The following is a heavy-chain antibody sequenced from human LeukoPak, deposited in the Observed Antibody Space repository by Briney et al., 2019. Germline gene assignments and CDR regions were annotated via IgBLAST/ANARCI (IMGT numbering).Heavy chain of an antibody. V-gene: IGHV1-18*01. CDR2: ISANNGRT. CDR1: GYTFTSYG. Sequence: GASVKVSCKASGYTFTSYGISWVRQAPGQGLEWMGWISANNGRTDYAQKFQGRVTMTTDTSTSTAYMELRSLRSDDTAVYYCSRDAPSYYVGSGKNFWGQGTLVTVSS. J-gene: IGHJ4*02. CDR3: SRDAPSYYVGSGKNF. D-gene: IGHD3-10*01.